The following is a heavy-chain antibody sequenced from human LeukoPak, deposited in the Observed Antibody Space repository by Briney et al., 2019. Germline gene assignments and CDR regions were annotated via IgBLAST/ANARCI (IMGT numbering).Heavy chain of an antibody. J-gene: IGHJ4*02. CDR1: GFTFRSYG. D-gene: IGHD2-2*01. Sequence: PGGSLRLSCAASGFTFRSYGMHWVRQAPGKGLEWVAVVSYDGTNKYYADSVKGRFTISRDNSKNTLYLQMNSLRTEDTAVYYCAKDWAVPAAHGQVGTFDYWGQGTLVTVSS. CDR2: VSYDGTNK. CDR3: AKDWAVPAAHGQVGTFDY. V-gene: IGHV3-30*18.